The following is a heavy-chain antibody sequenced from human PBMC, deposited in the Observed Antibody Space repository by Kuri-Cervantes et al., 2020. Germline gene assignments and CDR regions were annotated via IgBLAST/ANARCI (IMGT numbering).Heavy chain of an antibody. CDR3: ARDNCGGDCTPNWFDP. CDR2: IYYSGST. CDR1: GGSISSYY. D-gene: IGHD2-21*02. J-gene: IGHJ5*02. V-gene: IGHV4-59*01. Sequence: SETLSLTCTVSGGSISSYYWSWIRQPPGKGLEWIGYIYYSGSTNYNPSLKSRVTISVDTSKNQFSLKLSSVTAADTAVYYCARDNCGGDCTPNWFDPWGQGTLVTVSS.